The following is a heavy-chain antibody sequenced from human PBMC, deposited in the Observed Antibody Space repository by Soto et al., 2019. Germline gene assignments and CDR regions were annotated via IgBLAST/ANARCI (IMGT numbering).Heavy chain of an antibody. V-gene: IGHV3-53*02. CDR3: ATGSFWRGGIDV. CDR2: IYSDNSGGST. D-gene: IGHD3-3*01. Sequence: EVQLVETGGGLIQPGGSLRLSCAASGFTVSSKYMSWVRQAPGKGLEWVLVIYSDNSGGSTYYADSVEGRFTISRDNSKNTPYLQMNRLRAEDTAVYYGATGSFWRGGIDVWGQGTTVTVS. J-gene: IGHJ6*02. CDR1: GFTVSSKY.